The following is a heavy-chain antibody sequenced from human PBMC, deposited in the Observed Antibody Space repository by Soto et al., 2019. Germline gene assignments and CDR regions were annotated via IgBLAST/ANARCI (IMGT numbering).Heavy chain of an antibody. V-gene: IGHV4-59*01. J-gene: IGHJ6*01. CDR3: ARGIQPQTLYPWDV. CDR1: GVSIDKYY. CDR2: IFYTGGT. D-gene: IGHD5-18*01. Sequence: SETLSLTCNVSGVSIDKYYWTWIRQSPGRGLEWIGYIFYTGGTNYNPSLKSRVTISADVSKSQVSLKMTSVTAADTALYYCARGIQPQTLYPWDVCGQGPHVTVSS.